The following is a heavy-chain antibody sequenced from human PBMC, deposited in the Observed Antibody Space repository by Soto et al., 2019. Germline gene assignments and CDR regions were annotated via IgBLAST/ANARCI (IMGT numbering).Heavy chain of an antibody. CDR1: GFTFSSYA. J-gene: IGHJ5*02. D-gene: IGHD3-10*01. Sequence: EVQLVESGGGLVQPGGSLRLSCSASGFTFSSYAMHWVRQAPGKGLEYVSAISSNGGSTYYADSVKGRFTISRDNSKNTLYLQMSSLIAEDTAVYYCVKVSRYYYGSGSDDNWFDPWGQGTLVTVSS. CDR2: ISSNGGST. V-gene: IGHV3-64D*06. CDR3: VKVSRYYYGSGSDDNWFDP.